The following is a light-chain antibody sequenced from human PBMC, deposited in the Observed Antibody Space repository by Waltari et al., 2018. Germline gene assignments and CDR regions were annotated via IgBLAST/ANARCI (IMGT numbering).Light chain of an antibody. Sequence: EIVLTQSPATLSVSPGERVTLSCRASQSVSSFLAWYQQKPGQAPRLLIYEASNRATGIPARFDGSGSGTDFRLTISSLEPEDSAVYYCQQRSNWITFGQGTRLEIK. V-gene: IGKV3-11*01. CDR2: EAS. CDR1: QSVSSF. J-gene: IGKJ5*01. CDR3: QQRSNWIT.